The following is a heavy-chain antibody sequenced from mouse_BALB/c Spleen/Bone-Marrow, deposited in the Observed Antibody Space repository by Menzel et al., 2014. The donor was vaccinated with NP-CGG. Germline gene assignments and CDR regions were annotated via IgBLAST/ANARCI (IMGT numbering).Heavy chain of an antibody. D-gene: IGHD1-1*01. CDR1: GFSLTSYG. CDR2: IWAGGST. V-gene: IGHV2-9*02. J-gene: IGHJ2*01. CDR3: ARDYYGSSYFDY. Sequence: QVHVKQSGPGLVAPSQSLSIPCTVSGFSLTSYGVHWVRQPPGKGLEWLGVIWAGGSTNYNSALMSRLSISKDNSKSQVFLKMNSLQTDDTAMYYCARDYYGSSYFDYWGQGTTLTVSS.